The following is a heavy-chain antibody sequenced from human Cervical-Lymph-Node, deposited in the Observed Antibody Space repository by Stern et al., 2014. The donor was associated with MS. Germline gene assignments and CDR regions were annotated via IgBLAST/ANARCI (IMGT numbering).Heavy chain of an antibody. CDR3: ARANYDFWSGYPDFHYYGMDV. CDR2: ISYGGSNK. D-gene: IGHD3-3*01. CDR1: GFTFSSYA. Sequence: QVQLVQSGGGVVQPGRSLRLSCAASGFTFSSYAMHWVRQAPGKGLAWVAVISYGGSNKYYADSVKGRFTISRDNSKNTLYLQMNSLRAEDTAVYYCARANYDFWSGYPDFHYYGMDVWGQGTTVTVSS. V-gene: IGHV3-30-3*01. J-gene: IGHJ6*02.